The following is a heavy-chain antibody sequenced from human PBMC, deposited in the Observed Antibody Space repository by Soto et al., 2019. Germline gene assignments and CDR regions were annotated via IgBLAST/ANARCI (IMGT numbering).Heavy chain of an antibody. D-gene: IGHD3-22*01. CDR2: IYYSGST. V-gene: IGHV4-31*03. Sequence: SETLSLTCTFSGCSISSGGYYLSWIRQHPGKGLEWIGYIYYSGSTYYNPSLKSRVTISVDTSKNQFSLKLSSVTAADTAVYYCARRPYYYDSSGYSNWFDPWGQGTLVTVSS. J-gene: IGHJ5*02. CDR1: GCSISSGGYY. CDR3: ARRPYYYDSSGYSNWFDP.